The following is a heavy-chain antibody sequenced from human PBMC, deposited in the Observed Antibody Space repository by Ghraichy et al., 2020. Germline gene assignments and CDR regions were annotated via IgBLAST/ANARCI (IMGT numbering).Heavy chain of an antibody. CDR1: GFTFSSYW. V-gene: IGHV3-7*03. CDR3: ASRTTWIGVETTAPFDY. J-gene: IGHJ4*02. CDR2: IKQDGSEK. Sequence: GGSLRLSCAASGFTFSSYWMSWVRQAPGKGLEWVANIKQDGSEKYYVDSVKGRFTISRDNAKNSLYLQMNSLRAEDTAVYYCASRTTWIGVETTAPFDYWGQGTLVTVSS. D-gene: IGHD3-10*01.